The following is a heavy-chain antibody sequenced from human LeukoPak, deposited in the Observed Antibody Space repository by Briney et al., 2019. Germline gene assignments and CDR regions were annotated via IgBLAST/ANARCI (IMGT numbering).Heavy chain of an antibody. Sequence: SETLSRTCTVSGGSINSGSYYWSWIRQPAGKGLEWIGRIYTSGSTHYNPSLKSRLTISVDTSKNHFSLKLSSVTASDTAVYYCARDSGYGNVDYWGQGTLVTVSS. J-gene: IGHJ4*02. D-gene: IGHD5-12*01. V-gene: IGHV4-61*02. CDR3: ARDSGYGNVDY. CDR1: GGSINSGSYY. CDR2: IYTSGST.